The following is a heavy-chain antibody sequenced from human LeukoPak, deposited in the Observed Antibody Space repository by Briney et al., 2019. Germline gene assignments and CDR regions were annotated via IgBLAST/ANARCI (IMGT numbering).Heavy chain of an antibody. V-gene: IGHV4-39*01. J-gene: IGHJ3*02. CDR3: ASLVAGFDAFDI. CDR2: IYYSGST. D-gene: IGHD6-19*01. Sequence: SENLSLNCTVSSGSSSSSSYYWGWIRQPPGKGLEWIGSIYYSGSTYYNPSLKSRVTISVDTSKNQFSLKLSSVTAADTAVYYCASLVAGFDAFDIWGQGTMVTVSS. CDR1: SGSSSSSSYY.